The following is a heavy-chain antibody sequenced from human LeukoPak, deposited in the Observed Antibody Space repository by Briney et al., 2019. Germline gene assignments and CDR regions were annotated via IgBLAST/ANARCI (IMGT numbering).Heavy chain of an antibody. CDR3: GRGGAAAVFDY. CDR2: INSDGSTT. V-gene: IGHV3-74*01. CDR1: GFSLSSYW. J-gene: IGHJ4*02. Sequence: PGGSLRLSCAASGFSLSSYWMHWVRQAPGKGLVWVSRINSDGSTTTYADSVKGRFTISRDNARNTLYLQMSSLRAEDTAAYYCGRGGAAAVFDYWGQGTLVTVSS. D-gene: IGHD6-13*01.